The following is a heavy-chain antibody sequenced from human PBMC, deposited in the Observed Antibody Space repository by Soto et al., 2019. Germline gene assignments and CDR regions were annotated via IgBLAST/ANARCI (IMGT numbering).Heavy chain of an antibody. Sequence: SATLSLTSPFARYSITSSSYYWGWIRQPPGKGLEWIGNIYYSGSTYYNPSLKSRVTISVDTSKTQFSLKLSSVTAADTAVYYCARRYGSAFDIWGQGTMVT. CDR1: RYSITSSSYY. J-gene: IGHJ3*02. CDR2: IYYSGST. CDR3: ARRYGSAFDI. V-gene: IGHV4-39*01. D-gene: IGHD3-10*01.